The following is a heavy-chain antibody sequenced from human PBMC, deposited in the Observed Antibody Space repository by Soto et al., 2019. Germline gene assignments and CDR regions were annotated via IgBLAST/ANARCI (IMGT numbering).Heavy chain of an antibody. CDR2: ITVGTGNT. J-gene: IGHJ4*02. V-gene: IGHV1-58*02. CDR3: AAGDSSGYYGG. D-gene: IGHD3-22*01. Sequence: GASVKVSFKASGGTFSSYAISWVRQAPVQGLEWMGWITVGTGNTNYAQKFQERVTITRDMSTSTAYMELSNLRSEDTAVYYCAAGDSSGYYGGWGQGTQVTVSS. CDR1: GGTFSSYA.